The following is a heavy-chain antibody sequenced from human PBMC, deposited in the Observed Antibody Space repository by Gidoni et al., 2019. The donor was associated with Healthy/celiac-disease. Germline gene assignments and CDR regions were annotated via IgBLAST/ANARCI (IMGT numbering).Heavy chain of an antibody. J-gene: IGHJ4*02. Sequence: QVQLVEAGGGVVQPGRSLRLSWAASGFTFSSYARHWVGQAPGKGLGWVAVLSYDGSNQYYADSVKGRFTISRDNSKNTLYLQMTSLRAEDTAVYYCARGRGGYGYDLLDYWGQGTLVTVSS. CDR1: GFTFSSYA. CDR2: LSYDGSNQ. D-gene: IGHD5-18*01. CDR3: ARGRGGYGYDLLDY. V-gene: IGHV3-30-3*01.